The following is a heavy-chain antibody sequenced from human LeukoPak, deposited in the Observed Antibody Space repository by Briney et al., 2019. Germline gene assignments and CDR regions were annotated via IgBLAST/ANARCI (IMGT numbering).Heavy chain of an antibody. D-gene: IGHD3-9*01. CDR3: ARGGTDILTGYYMGPGRYYYGMDV. Sequence: SETLSLTCAVYGVYFSGYYWSWIRQPPGKGPEWIGEINHSGSTNYKPSLKSRVTISVDTSKIQFSLKLSAVTAADTAVHYCARGGTDILTGYYMGPGRYYYGMDVWGQGTTVTVSS. V-gene: IGHV4-34*01. J-gene: IGHJ6*02. CDR2: INHSGST. CDR1: GVYFSGYY.